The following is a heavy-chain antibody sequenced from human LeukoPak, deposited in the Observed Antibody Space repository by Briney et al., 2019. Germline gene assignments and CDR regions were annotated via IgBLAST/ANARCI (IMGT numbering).Heavy chain of an antibody. V-gene: IGHV3-74*01. CDR1: GFTFGNYE. J-gene: IGHJ4*02. CDR3: VSGYCSSTTCYRVAD. CDR2: ISDDGSSA. D-gene: IGHD2-2*03. Sequence: GGSLRLSCAASGFTFGNYEIHWVRQAPGKGLLWVSRISDDGSSANYADSVQGRFTISRDNAKNTLYLQMHSLRAEDTAVYYCVSGYCSSTTCYRVADWGQANLVTVSS.